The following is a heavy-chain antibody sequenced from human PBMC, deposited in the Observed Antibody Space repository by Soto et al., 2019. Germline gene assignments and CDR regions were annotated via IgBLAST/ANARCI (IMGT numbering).Heavy chain of an antibody. J-gene: IGHJ3*01. V-gene: IGHV3-30*03. CDR2: ISYDGSNN. CDR3: ATITVVRGVTYDAFDF. D-gene: IGHD3-10*01. Sequence: QVQLVESGGGVVQPGRSLRVSCAASGFTFRSYGIHWVRQAPGKGLEWVAVISYDGSNNYYADSVKGRFTISRDNSKNTLFLQMNSLRSEDTAVYYCATITVVRGVTYDAFDFWGQGTMVTVSS. CDR1: GFTFRSYG.